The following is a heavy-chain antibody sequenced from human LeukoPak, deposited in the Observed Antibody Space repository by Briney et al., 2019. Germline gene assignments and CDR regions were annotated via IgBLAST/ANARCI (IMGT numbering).Heavy chain of an antibody. CDR1: GFIFSNYG. D-gene: IGHD2-2*01. CDR3: AKSDIIVVSDAKGNWFDP. V-gene: IGHV3-30*02. Sequence: GGSLRLSCAASGFIFSNYGMHWVRQTPAKGLEWVAFIRNDGSMKYYADSVKGRFTISRDNSKNTLYLQMNNLRTEDMAVYYCAKSDIIVVSDAKGNWFDPWGQGTLVTVSS. CDR2: IRNDGSMK. J-gene: IGHJ5*02.